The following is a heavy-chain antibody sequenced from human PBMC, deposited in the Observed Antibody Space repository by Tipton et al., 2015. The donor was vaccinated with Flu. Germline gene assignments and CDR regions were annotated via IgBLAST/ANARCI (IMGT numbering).Heavy chain of an antibody. CDR3: AKEYRYCSGGNRYFIDY. CDR2: IRYDGSNK. V-gene: IGHV3-30*02. D-gene: IGHD2-15*01. Sequence: SLRLSCAASGFTFSSYGMHWVRQAPGKGLEWVAFIRYDGSNKYYADSVKGRFTISRDNSKNTLYLQMNSLRAEDTAVYYCAKEYRYCSGGNRYFIDYWGQGTLVTVSS. J-gene: IGHJ4*02. CDR1: GFTFSSYG.